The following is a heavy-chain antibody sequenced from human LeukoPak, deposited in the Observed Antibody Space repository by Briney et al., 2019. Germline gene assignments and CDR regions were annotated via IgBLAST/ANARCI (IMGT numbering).Heavy chain of an antibody. CDR1: GFNFGDYY. D-gene: IGHD2-15*01. CDR3: AKSLGYCSGGSCLPLGYFDY. V-gene: IGHV3-23*01. CDR2: ISGSGGST. Sequence: GGSLRLSCGVSGFNFGDYYMAWIRQAPGKGLEWVSAISGSGGSTYYADSVKGRFTISRDNSKNTLYLQMNSLRAEDTAVYYCAKSLGYCSGGSCLPLGYFDYWGQGTLVTVSS. J-gene: IGHJ4*02.